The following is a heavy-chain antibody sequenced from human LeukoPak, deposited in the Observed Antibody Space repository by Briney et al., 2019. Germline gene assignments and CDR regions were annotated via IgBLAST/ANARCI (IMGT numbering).Heavy chain of an antibody. J-gene: IGHJ4*02. CDR3: AKDGDDGSCYDY. D-gene: IGHD2-15*01. Sequence: GGSLRLSCAASGFTVSSNYMSWVRQAPGKGLEWVSLISGGTSTYYADSVKGRFTISRDNSKNTLYLQMNSLRAEDTAVYYCAKDGDDGSCYDYWGQGTLVTVSS. CDR1: GFTVSSNY. V-gene: IGHV3-53*01. CDR2: ISGGTST.